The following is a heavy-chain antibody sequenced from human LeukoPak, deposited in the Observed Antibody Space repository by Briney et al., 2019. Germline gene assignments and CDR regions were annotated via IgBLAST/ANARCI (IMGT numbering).Heavy chain of an antibody. CDR1: GGSISSYY. J-gene: IGHJ4*02. CDR2: IYYSGST. V-gene: IGHV4-59*01. CDR3: AGNVVVAAFQDNYFDY. D-gene: IGHD2-15*01. Sequence: PSETLSLTCTVSGGSISSYYWSWIRQPPGKGLERIGYIYYSGSTNYNPSLKSRVTISVDTSKNQFSLKLSSVTAADTAVYYCAGNVVVAAFQDNYFDYWGQGTLVTVSS.